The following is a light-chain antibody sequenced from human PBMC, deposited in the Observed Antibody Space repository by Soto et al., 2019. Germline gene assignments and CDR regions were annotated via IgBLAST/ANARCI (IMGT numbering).Light chain of an antibody. J-gene: IGLJ1*01. CDR3: NSYTSSRTFV. CDR1: SSDVGGYNY. Sequence: QSALTQPASVSGSPGQSITISCTGTSSDVGGYNYVSWYQQHPGKAPKLLIYEVSNRPSGVSNRFSGSRSGNTASLTISGLQAEDEAEYYCNSYTSSRTFVFGTGTKLTVL. CDR2: EVS. V-gene: IGLV2-14*01.